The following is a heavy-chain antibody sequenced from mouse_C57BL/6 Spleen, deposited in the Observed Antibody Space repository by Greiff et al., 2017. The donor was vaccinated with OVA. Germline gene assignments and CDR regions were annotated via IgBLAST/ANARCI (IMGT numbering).Heavy chain of an antibody. Sequence: QVQLKESGAELARPGASVKMSCKASGYTFTSYTMHWVKQRPGQGLEWIGYINPSSGYTKYNQKFKDKATLTADKSSSTAYMHLSSLTSEDSAVYYCARKEGAQATYDYWGQGTTLTVSS. V-gene: IGHV1-4*01. J-gene: IGHJ2*01. CDR2: INPSSGYT. CDR1: GYTFTSYT. CDR3: ARKEGAQATYDY. D-gene: IGHD3-2*02.